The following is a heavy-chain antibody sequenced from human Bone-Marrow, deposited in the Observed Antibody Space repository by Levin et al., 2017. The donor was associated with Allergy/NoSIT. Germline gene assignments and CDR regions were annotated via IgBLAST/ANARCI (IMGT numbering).Heavy chain of an antibody. D-gene: IGHD3-10*01. Sequence: SGGSLRLSCSASGFNFNSDEMNWVRQAPGKGLEWISYISSSGSSRYFADSVKGRFSVSRDNAKNSLDLQMDNLRVDDTAVYYCAREYTDFGGLTWFDPWGQGALVIVSS. CDR3: AREYTDFGGLTWFDP. J-gene: IGHJ5*02. CDR2: ISSSGSSR. V-gene: IGHV3-48*03. CDR1: GFNFNSDE.